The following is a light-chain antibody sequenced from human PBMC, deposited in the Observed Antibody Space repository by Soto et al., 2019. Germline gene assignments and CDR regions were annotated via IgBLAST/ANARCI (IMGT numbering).Light chain of an antibody. J-gene: IGKJ1*01. CDR2: DAS. CDR1: QSISSW. V-gene: IGKV1-5*01. Sequence: DIQVTQSPSTLSVSVGDRVTITCRASQSISSWLAWYQQTPGKAPKLLIFDASNLETGVPSRFSGSGSGTDFTLAMTSLQPDDFATYHCQQYNSYPSTFGQGTKVDIK. CDR3: QQYNSYPST.